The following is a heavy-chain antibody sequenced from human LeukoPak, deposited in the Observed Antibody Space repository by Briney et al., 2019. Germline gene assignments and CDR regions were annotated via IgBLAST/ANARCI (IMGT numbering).Heavy chain of an antibody. J-gene: IGHJ5*02. CDR3: ARGGVGATTWFDP. CDR1: GGSFSGYY. Sequence: NPSETLSLTCAVYGGSFSGYYWSWIRQPPGKGLEWIGEINHSGSTNYNPSLKSRVTISVDTSKNQFSLKLSSVTAADTAVYYCARGGVGATTWFDPWGQGTLVTVSS. V-gene: IGHV4-34*01. D-gene: IGHD1-26*01. CDR2: INHSGST.